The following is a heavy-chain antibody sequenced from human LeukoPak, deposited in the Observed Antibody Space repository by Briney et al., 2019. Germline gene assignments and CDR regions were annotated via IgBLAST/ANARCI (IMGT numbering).Heavy chain of an antibody. V-gene: IGHV3-30-3*01. J-gene: IGHJ2*01. Sequence: GRSLRLSCAASGFTFSSYAMHWVRQAPGKGLEWVAVISYDGSNKYYADSVKGRFTISRDNSKNTLYLQMNSLRAEDTAVYYCASTPIYDSSYWYFDLWGRGTLVTVSS. D-gene: IGHD3-22*01. CDR2: ISYDGSNK. CDR1: GFTFSSYA. CDR3: ASTPIYDSSYWYFDL.